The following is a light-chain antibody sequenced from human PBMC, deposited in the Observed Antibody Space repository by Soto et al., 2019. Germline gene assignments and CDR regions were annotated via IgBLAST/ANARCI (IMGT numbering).Light chain of an antibody. J-gene: IGLJ1*01. CDR2: VVS. CDR3: SSYRSGGTFV. CDR1: RSDIGSYNY. Sequence: QSALTQPASVSGSPGQSITISCSGTRSDIGSYNYVSWHQQHPGKAPKVLISVVSNRPSGVSNRFSGSKSGNTASLTISGLQAEDEADYYCSSYRSGGTFVFGSGTKLTVL. V-gene: IGLV2-14*01.